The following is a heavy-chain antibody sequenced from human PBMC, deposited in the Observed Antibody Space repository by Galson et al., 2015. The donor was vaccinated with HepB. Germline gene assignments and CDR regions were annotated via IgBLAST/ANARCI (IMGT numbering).Heavy chain of an antibody. CDR1: GFSLSTSRVA. V-gene: IGHV2-5*01. CDR3: APTRVIEGYSPGMDA. Sequence: PALVKPTQTLTLTCTYSGFSLSTSRVAVGWIRHPPGKALEGLAPIFWNDHNPGSPSLKTRPSIPKNTSKNQWALEMPTMAPVDPATNYLAPTRVIEGYSPGMDAWAKGPRYPPP. J-gene: IGHJ6*02. CDR2: IFWNDHN. D-gene: IGHD3-22*01.